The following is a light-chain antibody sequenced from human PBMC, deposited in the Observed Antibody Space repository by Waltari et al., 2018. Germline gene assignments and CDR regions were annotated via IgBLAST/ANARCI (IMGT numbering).Light chain of an antibody. CDR3: AAWDDSVNGLL. J-gene: IGLJ3*02. Sequence: QSVLTQPPSASGAPRQKVTISCSGGISNIGEHVVSWYQHLPGKAPKLLIYYDDLLASGVSDRFSGSKSGTSASLAISGLQSEDEADYYCAAWDDSVNGLLFGGGTRVTVL. V-gene: IGLV1-36*01. CDR1: ISNIGEHV. CDR2: YDD.